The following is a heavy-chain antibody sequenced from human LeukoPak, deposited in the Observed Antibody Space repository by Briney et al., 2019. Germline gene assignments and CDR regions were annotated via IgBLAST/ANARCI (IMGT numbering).Heavy chain of an antibody. V-gene: IGHV3-21*01. CDR1: GFTFSSYS. J-gene: IGHJ5*02. CDR3: ARARHSSGWHGENWFDP. D-gene: IGHD6-19*01. Sequence: PGGSLRLSCAASGFTFSSYSMNWVRQAPGKGLEWVSSISSSSSYIYYADSVKGRFTISRDNAKNSLYLQMNSLRAEDTAVYYCARARHSSGWHGENWFDPWGQGTLVTVSS. CDR2: ISSSSSYI.